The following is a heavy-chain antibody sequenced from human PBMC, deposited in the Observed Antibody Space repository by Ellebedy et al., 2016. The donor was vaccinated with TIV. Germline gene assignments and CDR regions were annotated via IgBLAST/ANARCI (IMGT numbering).Heavy chain of an antibody. CDR3: GKDRYGSGGYYYYGMDV. CDR2: TSNDGNSQ. V-gene: IGHV3-30*18. CDR1: GFTFSSYG. Sequence: PGGSLRLSCAASGFTFSSYGMHWVRQAPGKGLEWVAATSNDGNSQKYADSVKGRFTISRDNSKNTLYLQMTGLRADDTAVYYCGKDRYGSGGYYYYGMDVWGQGTTVTVSS. J-gene: IGHJ6*02. D-gene: IGHD3-10*01.